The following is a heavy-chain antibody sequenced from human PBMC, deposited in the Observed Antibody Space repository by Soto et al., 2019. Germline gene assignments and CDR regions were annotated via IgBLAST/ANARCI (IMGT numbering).Heavy chain of an antibody. J-gene: IGHJ5*02. CDR3: AKASEGDFWSGPNWFDP. V-gene: IGHV3-23*01. CDR2: ISGSGGST. D-gene: IGHD3-3*01. CDR1: GFTFSSYA. Sequence: HPGGSLRLSCAASGFTFSSYAMSWVRQAPGKGLEWVSAISGSGGSTYYADSVKGRFTISRDNSKNTLYLQMNSLRAEDTAVYYCAKASEGDFWSGPNWFDPWGQGTLVTVSS.